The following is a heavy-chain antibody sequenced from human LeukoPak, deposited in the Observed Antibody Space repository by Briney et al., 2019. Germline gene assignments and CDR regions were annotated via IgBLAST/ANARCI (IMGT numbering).Heavy chain of an antibody. Sequence: PGRSLRLSCAASGFTFSSYGMHWVRQAPGKGLEWVAVIWYDGSNKYYADSVKGRFTISRDNSKNTLYLQMNSLRAEDTAVYYCANEQMGCSGGSCYDAFDIWGQGTMVTVSS. CDR1: GFTFSSYG. V-gene: IGHV3-33*06. J-gene: IGHJ3*02. CDR3: ANEQMGCSGGSCYDAFDI. CDR2: IWYDGSNK. D-gene: IGHD2-15*01.